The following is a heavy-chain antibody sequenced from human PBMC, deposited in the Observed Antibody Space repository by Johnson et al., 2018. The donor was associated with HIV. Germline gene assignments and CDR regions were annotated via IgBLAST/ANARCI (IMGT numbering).Heavy chain of an antibody. D-gene: IGHD3-16*02. V-gene: IGHV3-64*01. CDR3: ARVGYHDAFDI. CDR1: GFTFSTYA. CDR2: ISSNGVRT. J-gene: IGHJ3*02. Sequence: VQLVESGGGVVQPGRSLRLSCAASGFTFSTYAMYWVRQAPGKGLEYVSGISSNGVRTYYANSVKDRFTVSRDSSNNTLYLQMGSLRAGDTAVYYCARVGYHDAFDIWGQGTMVTVSS.